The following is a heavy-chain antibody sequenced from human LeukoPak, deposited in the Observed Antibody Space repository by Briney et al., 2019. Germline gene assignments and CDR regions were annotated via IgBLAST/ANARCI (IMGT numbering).Heavy chain of an antibody. D-gene: IGHD6-13*01. CDR1: GFTFSNAW. Sequence: PGGSLRLSCAASGFTFSNAWMSWVRQAPGKGLEWVGRIKSKTDGGTTYYVAPVKGRFTISRDDSKNTLFLKMNSLKTEETAVYYCTTYSTAAAGIFDYWGQGTLVTVSS. CDR3: TTYSTAAAGIFDY. J-gene: IGHJ4*02. V-gene: IGHV3-15*01. CDR2: IKSKTDGGTT.